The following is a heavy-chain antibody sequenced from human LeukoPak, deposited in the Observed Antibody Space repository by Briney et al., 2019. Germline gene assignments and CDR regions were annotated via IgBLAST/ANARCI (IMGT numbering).Heavy chain of an antibody. CDR2: ISSSSSTI. D-gene: IGHD3-10*01. J-gene: IGHJ4*02. Sequence: GGSLRLSCAASGFTFSSYSMNWVRQAPGKGLEWVSCISSSSSTIYYADSVKGRFTISRDNAKNSLYLQMNSLRAEDTAVYYCARDYGSGSYYNFRYFDYWGQGTLVTVSS. CDR3: ARDYGSGSYYNFRYFDY. V-gene: IGHV3-48*01. CDR1: GFTFSSYS.